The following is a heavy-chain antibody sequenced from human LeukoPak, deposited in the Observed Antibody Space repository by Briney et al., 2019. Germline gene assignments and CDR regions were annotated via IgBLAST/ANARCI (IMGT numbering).Heavy chain of an antibody. CDR3: ARYCSGGDCYSKALDY. CDR2: IYYSGST. J-gene: IGHJ4*02. D-gene: IGHD2-15*01. CDR1: GGSINNYW. Sequence: SETLSLTCSVSGGSINNYWWNWIRQPPGKGLEWIGYIYYSGSTSYNPSLKSRLTISVDTSLNQFSLKLNSVTAADTAVYYCARYCSGGDCYSKALDYWGQGILVTVSS. V-gene: IGHV4-59*01.